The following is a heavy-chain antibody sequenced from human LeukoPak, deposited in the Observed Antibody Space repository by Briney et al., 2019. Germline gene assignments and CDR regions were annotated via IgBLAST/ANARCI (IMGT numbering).Heavy chain of an antibody. V-gene: IGHV4-34*01. CDR2: INHSGST. J-gene: IGHJ4*02. CDR3: ARALSAAAGTQYFDY. Sequence: PSETLSLTCAVYGGSFSGYYWSWIRQPPGKGLEWIGEINHSGSTNYNPSLKSRVTISVDTSKNQFSLKLSSVTAADTAVYYCARALSAAAGTQYFDYWGQGTLVTVSS. D-gene: IGHD6-13*01. CDR1: GGSFSGYY.